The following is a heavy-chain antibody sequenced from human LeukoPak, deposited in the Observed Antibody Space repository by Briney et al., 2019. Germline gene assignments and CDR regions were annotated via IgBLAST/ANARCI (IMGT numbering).Heavy chain of an antibody. CDR2: IYHSGST. CDR1: GYSISSGYY. J-gene: IGHJ6*03. D-gene: IGHD6-13*01. CDR3: AREAYSSSWYYISSTYHYMDV. V-gene: IGHV4-38-2*02. Sequence: SETLSLTCTVSGYSISSGYYWGWIRQPPGKGLEWIGSIYHSGSTYYNPSLRSRVTISLDTSKNQLSMKLSSVTAADTAVYYCAREAYSSSWYYISSTYHYMDVWGKGSTVTVSS.